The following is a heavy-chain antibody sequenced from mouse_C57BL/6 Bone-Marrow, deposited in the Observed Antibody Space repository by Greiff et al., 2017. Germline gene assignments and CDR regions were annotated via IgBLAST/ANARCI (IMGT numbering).Heavy chain of an antibody. CDR2: IDPENGDT. D-gene: IGHD2-1*01. CDR1: GFNIKDDY. Sequence: VQLQQSGAELVRPGASVKLSCTASGFNIKDDYMHWVKQRPEQGLEWIGRIDPENGDTEYASKFQGKATLTADTSSNTAYLQLSSLTSEDSAVYYCARSLSYYCNYLYADWGQGTLVTVSA. J-gene: IGHJ3*01. CDR3: ARSLSYYCNYLYAD. V-gene: IGHV14-4*01.